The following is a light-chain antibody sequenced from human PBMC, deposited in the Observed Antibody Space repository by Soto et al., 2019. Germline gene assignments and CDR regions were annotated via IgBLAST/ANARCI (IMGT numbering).Light chain of an antibody. J-gene: IGKJ1*01. V-gene: IGKV3-20*01. CDR1: ESISSGY. CDR3: QQYSSSPPT. CDR2: GAS. Sequence: EIVMTQSAATLSVSPGGRATISCRASESISSGYLAWYQQKPGQAPRLLIYGASSRATGIPDRFSGSGSGTDFTLTISRLEPEDFAVYYCQQYSSSPPTFGQGTKVDIK.